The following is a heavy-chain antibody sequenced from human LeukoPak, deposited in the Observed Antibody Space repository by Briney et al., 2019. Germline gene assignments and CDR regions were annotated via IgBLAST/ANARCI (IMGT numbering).Heavy chain of an antibody. J-gene: IGHJ4*02. D-gene: IGHD2-15*01. CDR2: LSSSSTYV. V-gene: IGHV3-21*01. CDR1: GFTFSSCA. Sequence: PGGSLRLSCAASGFTFSSCAMNWVRQAPGKGLEWVSSLSSSSTYVYYADSVKGRFTISRDNAKNSLYLQMNSLRAEDTAVYYCATVRCSGGSCFYNFDHWGQGSLVTVSS. CDR3: ATVRCSGGSCFYNFDH.